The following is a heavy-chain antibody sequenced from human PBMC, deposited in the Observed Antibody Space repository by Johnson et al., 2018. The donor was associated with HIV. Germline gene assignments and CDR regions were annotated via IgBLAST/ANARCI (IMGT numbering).Heavy chain of an antibody. Sequence: VQLVESGGGVVQPGRSLRLACVTSGFSISNYAMHWVRQAPGKGLEWVSVIYSGGSTYYADSVKCRFTISRDNSKNTLYLQMGSLRAEDTAVYYCARRYCSSTSCYKGRAFDIWGQGTMVTVSS. CDR3: ARRYCSSTSCYKGRAFDI. CDR1: GFSISNYA. J-gene: IGHJ3*02. D-gene: IGHD2-2*02. CDR2: IYSGGST. V-gene: IGHV3-66*01.